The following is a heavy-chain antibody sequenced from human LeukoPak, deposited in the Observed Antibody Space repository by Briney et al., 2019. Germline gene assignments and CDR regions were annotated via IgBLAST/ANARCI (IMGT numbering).Heavy chain of an antibody. CDR1: GFTFSNYG. CDR3: ATSRVFDF. Sequence: GGSLRLSCVASGFTFSNYGMHWVRQAPGKGPEWLSFINSDGSNIYYRDSVKGRFTISRDNAKKTLYLEMNNLRVDDTAIHYCATSRVFDFWGQGTLAAVSS. CDR2: INSDGSNI. J-gene: IGHJ4*02. V-gene: IGHV3-48*03.